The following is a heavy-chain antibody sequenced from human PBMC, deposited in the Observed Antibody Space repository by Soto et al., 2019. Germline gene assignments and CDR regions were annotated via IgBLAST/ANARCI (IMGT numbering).Heavy chain of an antibody. D-gene: IGHD6-19*01. CDR2: ISIRGTST. J-gene: IGHJ4*02. CDR3: AKADSGWYPIDY. V-gene: IGHV3-23*01. Sequence: HPGGSLRLSCAAPGFTFSSYAMSWVRQAPGKGLEWVSAISIRGTSTYYADSVKGRFTISRDNSKNTLYLQMNSLRAEDTALYYCAKADSGWYPIDYWGQGTLVTGSS. CDR1: GFTFSSYA.